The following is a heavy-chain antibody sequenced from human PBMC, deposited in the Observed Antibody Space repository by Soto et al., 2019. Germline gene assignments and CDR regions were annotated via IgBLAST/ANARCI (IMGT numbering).Heavy chain of an antibody. Sequence: ASVKVSCKASGYTFTSYDINWVRQATGQGLEWMGWMNPNSGNTGYAQKFQGRVTMTMNTSISTAYMELSSLRSEDTAVYYCARDGGEQTYYYYGMDVWGQGTTVTVSS. CDR1: GYTFTSYD. CDR2: MNPNSGNT. V-gene: IGHV1-8*01. J-gene: IGHJ6*02. CDR3: ARDGGEQTYYYYGMDV. D-gene: IGHD3-16*01.